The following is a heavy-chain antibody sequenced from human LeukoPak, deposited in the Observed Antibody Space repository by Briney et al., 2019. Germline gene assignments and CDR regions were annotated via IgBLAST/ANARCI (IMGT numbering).Heavy chain of an antibody. Sequence: ASVKVSRKASGYTFTSYDINWVRQAPGQGLEWMGWISAYNGNTNYAQKLQGRVTMTTDTSTSTAYMELRSLRSDDTAVYYCARAGQWLSYFDYWGQGTLVTVSS. V-gene: IGHV1-18*01. CDR1: GYTFTSYD. J-gene: IGHJ4*02. CDR2: ISAYNGNT. CDR3: ARAGQWLSYFDY. D-gene: IGHD6-19*01.